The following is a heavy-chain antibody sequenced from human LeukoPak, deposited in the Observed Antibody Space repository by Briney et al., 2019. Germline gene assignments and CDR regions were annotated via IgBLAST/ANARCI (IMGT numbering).Heavy chain of an antibody. V-gene: IGHV4-39*07. Sequence: SETLSLTCTVSGGSISSSSYYWGWIRQPPGKGLEWIGSIYYSGSTYYNPSLKSRVTMSVDTSKNQFSLKLSSVTVADTAVYYCARETGGYSYGFPYYYMDVWGKGTTVTVSS. CDR2: IYYSGST. CDR1: GGSISSSSYY. J-gene: IGHJ6*03. CDR3: ARETGGYSYGFPYYYMDV. D-gene: IGHD5-18*01.